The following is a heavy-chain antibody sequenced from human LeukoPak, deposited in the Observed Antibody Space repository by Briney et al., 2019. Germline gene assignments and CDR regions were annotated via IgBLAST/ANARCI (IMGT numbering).Heavy chain of an antibody. CDR2: ISSSSSTI. CDR1: GFTFSSYS. D-gene: IGHD2-2*01. Sequence: GGSLRLSCAASGFTFSSYSMNWVRQAPGKGLEWVSYISSSSSTIYYADSVKGRFTISRDNAKNSLYLQMNSLRAEDTAVYYCARGAGYCSSANCRDYYYMDVWGKGTTVTVSS. J-gene: IGHJ6*03. V-gene: IGHV3-48*01. CDR3: ARGAGYCSSANCRDYYYMDV.